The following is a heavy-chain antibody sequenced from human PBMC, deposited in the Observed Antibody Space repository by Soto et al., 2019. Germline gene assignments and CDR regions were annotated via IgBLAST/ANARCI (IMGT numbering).Heavy chain of an antibody. CDR1: GASFSGYY. CDR3: ARLSRITIFGVVTTYYYYGMDV. V-gene: IGHV4-34*01. J-gene: IGHJ6*02. D-gene: IGHD3-3*01. Sequence: PSETLSLTYSVYGASFSGYYWSWIRHPPGNLQEWIGEINHRGSTNYNPSLKSRVTISVDTSKNQFSLKLSSVTAADTAVYYCARLSRITIFGVVTTYYYYGMDVWGQGTTVT. CDR2: INHRGST.